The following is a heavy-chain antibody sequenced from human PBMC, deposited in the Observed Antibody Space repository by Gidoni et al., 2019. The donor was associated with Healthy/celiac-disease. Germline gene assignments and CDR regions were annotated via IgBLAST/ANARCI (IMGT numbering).Heavy chain of an antibody. CDR3: ARDTPRSALGYYYYMDV. J-gene: IGHJ6*03. CDR1: GYDLTSNA. V-gene: IGHV7-4-1*02. D-gene: IGHD6-6*01. Sequence: QVQLVQSGSEVKKPGAAVKVSCKGSGYDLTSNAMNWVRQAPGQGLEWMGWLNTNTGHPTYAQGFTGRFVFSLDTSVSTAYLQISSLQAADTAVYYCARDTPRSALGYYYYMDVWGKGTTVTVSS. CDR2: LNTNTGHP.